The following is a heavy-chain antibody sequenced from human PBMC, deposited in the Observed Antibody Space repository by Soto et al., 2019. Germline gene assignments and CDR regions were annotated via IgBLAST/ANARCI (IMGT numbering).Heavy chain of an antibody. V-gene: IGHV1-69*01. D-gene: IGHD2-15*01. CDR2: ILPIMGSV. Sequence: QVHLVQSGSEVKKPGSSVTVSCKASGGTFNTYTFSWVRQAPGQGLEWMGSILPIMGSVNYAHDFRGRLSITADPSTTTAYMGLTSLTSHDTAIYYCARIPRYSYPTSDPLDNWGQGTLVTVSS. CDR1: GGTFNTYT. CDR3: ARIPRYSYPTSDPLDN. J-gene: IGHJ4*02.